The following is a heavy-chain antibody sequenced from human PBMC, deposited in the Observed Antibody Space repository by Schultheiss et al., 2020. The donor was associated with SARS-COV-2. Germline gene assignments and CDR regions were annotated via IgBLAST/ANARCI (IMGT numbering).Heavy chain of an antibody. D-gene: IGHD3-10*01. CDR3: ARVGYGSGSYYLPYYYYYMDV. CDR2: ISSSGSTI. J-gene: IGHJ6*03. Sequence: GESLKISCAASGFTFSDYYMSWIRQAPGKGLEWVSYISSSGSTIYYADSVKGRFTISRDNAKNSLYLQMNSLRAEDTAVYYCARVGYGSGSYYLPYYYYYMDVWGKGTTVTVSS. V-gene: IGHV3-11*01. CDR1: GFTFSDYY.